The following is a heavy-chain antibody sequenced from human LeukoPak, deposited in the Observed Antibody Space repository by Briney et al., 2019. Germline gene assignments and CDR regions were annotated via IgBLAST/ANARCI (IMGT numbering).Heavy chain of an antibody. D-gene: IGHD3-22*01. CDR1: GFTFSSYA. J-gene: IGHJ5*02. CDR3: AKMGCEITMIPNWFDP. V-gene: IGHV3-23*01. Sequence: GGSLRLSFAASGFTFSSYAMSWVRQAPGKGLEWVSAISGSGGSTYYADSVKGRFTISRDNSKNTLYLQMNSLRAEDTAVYYCAKMGCEITMIPNWFDPWGQGTLVTVSS. CDR2: ISGSGGST.